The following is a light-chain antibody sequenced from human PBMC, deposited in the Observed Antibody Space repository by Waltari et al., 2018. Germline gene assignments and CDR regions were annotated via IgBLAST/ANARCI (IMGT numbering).Light chain of an antibody. V-gene: IGKV3-15*01. J-gene: IGKJ2*03. CDR2: GAS. CDR1: QSVSSS. Sequence: EIVLTQSPATLSLSPGERATISCRASQSVSSSLAWYQQKPGQAPRLLIYGASSRSTGIPDRFSGSGSGTDFTLTISSLEPEDFAVYYCQQYSNWPYSFGQGTKVEIK. CDR3: QQYSNWPYS.